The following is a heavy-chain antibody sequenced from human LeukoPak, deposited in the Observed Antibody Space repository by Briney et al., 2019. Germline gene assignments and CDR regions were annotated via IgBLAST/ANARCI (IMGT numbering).Heavy chain of an antibody. CDR2: ISGSGGST. D-gene: IGHD1-26*01. J-gene: IGHJ5*02. Sequence: GGSLRLSCAASGFTFSSYAMSWVRQAPGKGLEWVSAISGSGGSTYYADSVKGRFTISRDNSKNTLYLQMNSLRAEDTAVYYCAKDTSGGWEERYNWFDPWGQGTLVTVSS. CDR3: AKDTSGGWEERYNWFDP. CDR1: GFTFSSYA. V-gene: IGHV3-23*01.